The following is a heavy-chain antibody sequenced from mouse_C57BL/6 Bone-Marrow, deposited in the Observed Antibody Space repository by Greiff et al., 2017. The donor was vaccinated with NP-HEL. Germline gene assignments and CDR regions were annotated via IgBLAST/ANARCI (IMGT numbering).Heavy chain of an antibody. J-gene: IGHJ3*01. D-gene: IGHD1-1*02. CDR2: IRSKSNNYAT. V-gene: IGHV10-1*01. CDR1: GFSFNTYA. CDR3: VGGCAY. Sequence: EVKLMESGGGLVQPKGSLKLSCAASGFSFNTYAMNWVRQAPGKGLEWVARIRSKSNNYATYYADSVKDRFTISRDDSESMLYLKMNNFTIDDTALYYCVGGCAYWGQGTLVTVSA.